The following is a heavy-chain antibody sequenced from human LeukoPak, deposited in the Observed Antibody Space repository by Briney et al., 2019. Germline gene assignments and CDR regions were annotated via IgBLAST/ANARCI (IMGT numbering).Heavy chain of an antibody. V-gene: IGHV4-4*07. Sequence: PSETLSLTCTVSGGSISSYYWSWIRQPAGKGLEWIGRIYTSGSTNYNPSLKSRVTMSVDTSKNQFSLKLSSVTAADTAVYYCARDRGYSYARGRDSYYMDVWGKGTTVTVSS. CDR1: GGSISSYY. D-gene: IGHD5-18*01. CDR2: IYTSGST. CDR3: ARDRGYSYARGRDSYYMDV. J-gene: IGHJ6*03.